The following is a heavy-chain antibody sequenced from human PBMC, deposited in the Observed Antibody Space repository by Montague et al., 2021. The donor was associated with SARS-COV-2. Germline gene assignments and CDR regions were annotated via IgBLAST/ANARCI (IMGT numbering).Heavy chain of an antibody. J-gene: IGHJ5*02. Sequence: TLSLTCTVSGGSIISGGYYWSWIRQHPGKGLEWIGYIYYSGSTYYNPSLTSRVTLSVDTSKDQFSLQLSSVTAADTAVYYCARGLYGSGSYYNWFDPWGQGTLVTVSS. CDR3: ARGLYGSGSYYNWFDP. CDR1: GGSIISGGYY. D-gene: IGHD3-10*01. V-gene: IGHV4-31*03. CDR2: IYYSGST.